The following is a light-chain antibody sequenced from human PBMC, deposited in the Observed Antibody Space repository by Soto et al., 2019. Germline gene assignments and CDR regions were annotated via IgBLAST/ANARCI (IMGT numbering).Light chain of an antibody. V-gene: IGKV1-5*03. CDR3: QHYNSYSEA. CDR1: QTISSW. Sequence: IEITQSPSIGPGSVGDRFTISCRATQTISSWLAWYQQKPGKAPKLLIYKASTLTSAVPSRFSGSGSGTEVTLTISSLQSDEFATYYCQHYNSYSEAFGQGTKV. CDR2: KAS. J-gene: IGKJ1*01.